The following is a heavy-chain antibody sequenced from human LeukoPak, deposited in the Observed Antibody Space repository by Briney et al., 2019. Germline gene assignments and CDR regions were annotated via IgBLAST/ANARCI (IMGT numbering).Heavy chain of an antibody. CDR1: GGSISSGGYS. CDR3: ASSAPARVTSIDY. Sequence: PSQTLSLTCAVSGGSISSGGYSWSWIRQPPGKGLEWIGYIYHSGSTYHNPSLKSRVTISVDRSKNQFSLKLSSVTAADTAVYYCASSAPARVTSIDYWGQGTLVTVSS. J-gene: IGHJ4*02. CDR2: IYHSGST. D-gene: IGHD4-17*01. V-gene: IGHV4-30-2*01.